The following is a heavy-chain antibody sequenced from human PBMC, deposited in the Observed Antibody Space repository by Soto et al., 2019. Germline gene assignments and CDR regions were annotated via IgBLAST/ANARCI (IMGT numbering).Heavy chain of an antibody. V-gene: IGHV1-69*02. CDR1: GGTFSSYT. CDR3: ARGSRSGYDPKGYSY. D-gene: IGHD5-12*01. J-gene: IGHJ4*02. CDR2: IIPILGIA. Sequence: QVQLVQSGAEVKKPGSSVKVSCTASGGTFSSYTISWVRQAPGQGLEWMGRIIPILGIANYAQKFQGRVTITADKSTSTAYMELSSLRSEDTAVYYCARGSRSGYDPKGYSYWGQGTLVTVSS.